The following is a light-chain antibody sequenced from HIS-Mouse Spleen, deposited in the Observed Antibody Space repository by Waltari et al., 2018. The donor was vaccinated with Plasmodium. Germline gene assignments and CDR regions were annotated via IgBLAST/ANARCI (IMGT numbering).Light chain of an antibody. CDR3: QAWDSSTVV. CDR1: KLGYKY. J-gene: IGLJ2*01. Sequence: SYELTQPPSVSVSPGQTASIPCPGDKLGYKYACWYQQKPGQSPVLVIYPDSKRPSGIPERFSGSNSGNTATLTISGTQAMDEADYYCQAWDSSTVVFGGGTKLTVL. V-gene: IGLV3-1*01. CDR2: PDS.